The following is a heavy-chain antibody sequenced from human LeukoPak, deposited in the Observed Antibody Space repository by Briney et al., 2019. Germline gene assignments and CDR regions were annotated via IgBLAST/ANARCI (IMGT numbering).Heavy chain of an antibody. D-gene: IGHD6-6*01. CDR1: GGSISSYY. CDR3: ARVVPPLQYSSSVNFDY. CDR2: IYYSGST. V-gene: IGHV4-39*07. Sequence: SETLSLTCTVSGGSISSYYWGWIRQPPGKGLEWIGSIYYSGSTYYNPSLKSRVTISVDTSKNQFSLKLSSVTAADTAVYYCARVVPPLQYSSSVNFDYWGQGTLVTVSS. J-gene: IGHJ4*02.